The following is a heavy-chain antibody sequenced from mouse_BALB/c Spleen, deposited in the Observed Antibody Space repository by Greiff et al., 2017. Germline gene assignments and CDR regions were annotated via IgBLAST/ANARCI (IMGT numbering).Heavy chain of an antibody. V-gene: IGHV6-6*02. Sequence: EVKVEESGGGLVQPGGSMKLSCVASGFTFSNYWMNWVRQSPEKGLEWVAEIRLKSNNYATHYAESVKGRFTISRDDSKSSVYLQMNNLRAEDTGIYYCTRDSPGAYWGQGTLVTVSA. CDR1: GFTFSNYW. CDR3: TRDSPGAY. J-gene: IGHJ3*01. CDR2: IRLKSNNYAT.